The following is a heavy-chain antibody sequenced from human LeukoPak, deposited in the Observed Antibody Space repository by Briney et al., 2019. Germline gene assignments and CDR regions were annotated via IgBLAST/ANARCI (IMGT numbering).Heavy chain of an antibody. Sequence: SETLSLTCTVSGGSISSGDYYWSWIRQPPGKGLGWIGYIYYSGSTYYNPSLKSRVTISVDTSKNQFSLKLSSVTAADTAVYYCARGVPPYGSGSYSDYWGQGTLVTVSS. J-gene: IGHJ4*02. CDR1: GGSISSGDYY. D-gene: IGHD3-10*01. CDR2: IYYSGST. CDR3: ARGVPPYGSGSYSDY. V-gene: IGHV4-30-4*01.